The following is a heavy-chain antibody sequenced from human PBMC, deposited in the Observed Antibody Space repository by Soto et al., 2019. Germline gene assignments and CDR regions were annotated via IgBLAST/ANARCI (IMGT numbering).Heavy chain of an antibody. D-gene: IGHD6-6*01. Sequence: QTLSLTCAISGDSVSSNSAAWNWIRQSPSRGLEWLGRTYYRSKWYNDYAVSVKSRITINPDTSKNQFSLQLNSVTPEDTAVYYCARASGRSSSAFGYYYYYGMDVWGQGTTVTVSS. CDR3: ARASGRSSSAFGYYYYYGMDV. V-gene: IGHV6-1*01. CDR2: TYYRSKWYN. CDR1: GDSVSSNSAA. J-gene: IGHJ6*02.